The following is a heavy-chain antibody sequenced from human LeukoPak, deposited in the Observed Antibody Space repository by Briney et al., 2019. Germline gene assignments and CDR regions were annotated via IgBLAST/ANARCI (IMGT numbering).Heavy chain of an antibody. V-gene: IGHV4-59*01. D-gene: IGHD3-16*01. Sequence: PSETLSLTCTVSGGSISSYYWSWIRQPPGKGLEWIGYIHYSGSTNNNPSLKSRVTISVDTSKNQFSLKLSSVTAADTAVYYCARDLGRTFDYWGQGTLVTVSS. CDR3: ARDLGRTFDY. CDR1: GGSISSYY. CDR2: IHYSGST. J-gene: IGHJ4*02.